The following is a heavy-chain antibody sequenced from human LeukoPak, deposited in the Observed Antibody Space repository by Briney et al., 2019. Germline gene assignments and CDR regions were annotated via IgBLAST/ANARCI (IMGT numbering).Heavy chain of an antibody. Sequence: GGSLRLSCAASGFTFSSYSMNWVRQAPGKGLEWVSSISSSSSYIYYADSAKGRFTISRDNAKNSLYLQMNSLRAEDTAVYYCASDLAYCGGDCYLDSNWGQGTLVTVSS. D-gene: IGHD2-21*02. CDR3: ASDLAYCGGDCYLDSN. CDR2: ISSSSSYI. J-gene: IGHJ4*02. V-gene: IGHV3-21*01. CDR1: GFTFSSYS.